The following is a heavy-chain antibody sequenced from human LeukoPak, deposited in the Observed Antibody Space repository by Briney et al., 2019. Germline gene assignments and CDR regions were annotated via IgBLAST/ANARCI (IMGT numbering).Heavy chain of an antibody. Sequence: PGGSLRLSCAASGFTFSSIAMSWVRQAPGKGLEWVSAIRSNGETVYNADSVKGRFTISRDNSNNTLYLPMNSLRAEDTAVYYCAKGLDGSGSYSPLDYWGQGTLVTVSS. J-gene: IGHJ4*02. D-gene: IGHD3-10*01. V-gene: IGHV3-23*01. CDR1: GFTFSSIA. CDR2: IRSNGETV. CDR3: AKGLDGSGSYSPLDY.